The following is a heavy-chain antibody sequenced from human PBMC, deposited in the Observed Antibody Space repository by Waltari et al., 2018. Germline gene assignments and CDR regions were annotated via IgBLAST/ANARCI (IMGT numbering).Heavy chain of an antibody. CDR2: INHSGST. Sequence: QVQLQQWGAGLLKPSETLSLPCAVYGGSFSGYYWSWIRQPPGKGLEWIGEINHSGSTNYNPSLKSRVTISVDTSKNQFSLKLSSVTAADTAVYYCARVCPTYYDYIWGSYRRDYFDYWGQGTLVTVSS. V-gene: IGHV4-34*01. D-gene: IGHD3-16*02. J-gene: IGHJ4*02. CDR1: GGSFSGYY. CDR3: ARVCPTYYDYIWGSYRRDYFDY.